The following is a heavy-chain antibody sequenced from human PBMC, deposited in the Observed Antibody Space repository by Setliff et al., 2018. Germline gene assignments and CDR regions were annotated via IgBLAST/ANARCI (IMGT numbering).Heavy chain of an antibody. CDR1: GASISSYY. Sequence: LSLTCTVSGASISSYYWSWIRQPPGKGLEWIGYIYTSGGTNXXXXXKSRVTISVDASKNQFSLKLNSVTAADTAVYYCASGGAGFFTSGRWGQGTLVTVSS. D-gene: IGHD3-3*01. J-gene: IGHJ4*02. CDR2: IYTSGGT. V-gene: IGHV4-4*08. CDR3: ASGGAGFFTSGR.